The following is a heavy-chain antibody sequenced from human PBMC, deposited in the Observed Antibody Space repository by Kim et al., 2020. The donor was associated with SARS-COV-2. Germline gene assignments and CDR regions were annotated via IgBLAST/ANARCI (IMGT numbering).Heavy chain of an antibody. Sequence: TYYSDSVKGRFTISRDNSKNTLYLQMNSLRAEDTAVYYCAREQAGAAFDIWGQGTMVTVSS. CDR2: T. V-gene: IGHV3-53*01. CDR3: AREQAGAAFDI. J-gene: IGHJ3*02. D-gene: IGHD1-26*01.